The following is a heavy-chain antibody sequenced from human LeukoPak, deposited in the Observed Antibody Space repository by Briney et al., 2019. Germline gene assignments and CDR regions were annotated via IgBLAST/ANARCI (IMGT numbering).Heavy chain of an antibody. CDR1: GFTFSSYS. V-gene: IGHV3-53*01. CDR2: IYSGGST. D-gene: IGHD3-16*01. J-gene: IGHJ4*02. CDR3: ASERPEGGDFDY. Sequence: PGGSLRLSCAASGFTFSSYSMNWVRQAPGKGLEWVSVIYSGGSTYYADSVKGRFTISRDNSKNTLYLQMNSLRAEDTAVYYCASERPEGGDFDYWGQGTLVTVSS.